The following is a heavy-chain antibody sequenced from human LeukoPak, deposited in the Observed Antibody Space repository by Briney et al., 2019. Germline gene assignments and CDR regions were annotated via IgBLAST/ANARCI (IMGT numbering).Heavy chain of an antibody. CDR2: MNANSGNT. Sequence: ASVKVSCTASGYSFTSYDIDWVRQAAGQGLEWMGWMNANSGNTGYAQKFQGRVTLTRDTSTSTAYMELPGLRAEDTAVYYCAKDRALFCMDVWGQGTTVTVSS. J-gene: IGHJ6*02. CDR1: GYSFTSYD. CDR3: AKDRALFCMDV. V-gene: IGHV1-8*01.